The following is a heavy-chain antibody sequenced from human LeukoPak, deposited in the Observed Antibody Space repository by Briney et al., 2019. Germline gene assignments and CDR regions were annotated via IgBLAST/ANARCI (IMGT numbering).Heavy chain of an antibody. Sequence: GGSLRLSCAASGFTFSSYAMSWVRQAPGKGPVWVSRIKTDGSITDYADSVKGRFTISRDNSNNTLFLQMKALRPDDTAVYYCARPRDYYGSGTSDAFDAWGQGTMVTVSS. CDR1: GFTFSSYA. V-gene: IGHV3-23*01. CDR2: IKTDGSIT. D-gene: IGHD3-10*01. CDR3: ARPRDYYGSGTSDAFDA. J-gene: IGHJ3*01.